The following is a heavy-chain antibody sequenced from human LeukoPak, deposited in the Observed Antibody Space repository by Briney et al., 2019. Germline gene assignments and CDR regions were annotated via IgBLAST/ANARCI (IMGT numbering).Heavy chain of an antibody. CDR1: GGSISSHY. V-gene: IGHV4-59*11. Sequence: PSETLSLTCTVSGGSISSHYWGWIRQPPGKGLEWIGYIYYSGSTNYNPSLKSRVTISVDTSKNQFSLKLSSVTAADTAVYYCARVARSRYSSSSGSWFDPWGQGTLVTVSS. CDR3: ARVARSRYSSSSGSWFDP. D-gene: IGHD6-6*01. J-gene: IGHJ5*02. CDR2: IYYSGST.